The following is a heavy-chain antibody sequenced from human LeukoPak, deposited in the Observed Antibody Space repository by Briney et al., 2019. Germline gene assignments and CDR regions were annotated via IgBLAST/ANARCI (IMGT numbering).Heavy chain of an antibody. CDR3: ARGGVAAKYYFDY. Sequence: SETLSLTCTVSGGSISPLYWSWIRQPPGKGLEFIGYIFFTGTTNYNPSLKSQVTLSVDTSKNQFSLKLSSVTPADTAVYYCARGGVAAKYYFDYWGQGTLVTVSS. D-gene: IGHD3-10*01. V-gene: IGHV4-59*11. CDR1: GGSISPLY. CDR2: IFFTGTT. J-gene: IGHJ4*02.